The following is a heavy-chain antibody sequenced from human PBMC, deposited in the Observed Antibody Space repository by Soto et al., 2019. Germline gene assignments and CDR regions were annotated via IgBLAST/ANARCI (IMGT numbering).Heavy chain of an antibody. CDR1: GGSFTANY. J-gene: IGHJ4*02. D-gene: IGHD6-6*01. CDR3: ASARWDY. Sequence: SETLSLTCGVYGGSFTANYWSWIRQPPGEGLEWIGEVFHVGKTNSNPTLKSRVTISVDTSKGQFSLKLSSMTAADTAVYYCASARWDYWGQGTPVTVSS. CDR2: VFHVGKT. V-gene: IGHV4-34*12.